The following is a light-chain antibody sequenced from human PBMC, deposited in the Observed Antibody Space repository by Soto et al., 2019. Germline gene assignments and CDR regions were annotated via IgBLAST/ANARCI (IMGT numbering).Light chain of an antibody. CDR3: QQYNNWPRT. CDR2: AAS. CDR1: QSVSSN. V-gene: IGKV3-15*01. J-gene: IGKJ2*01. Sequence: EIVMTQSPDTLSVSPGERATLSCRASQSVSSNLAWYQQKPGQAPRLLIFAASTRATGIPASFSGSGSGTEFTLTISSLQSEDFAVYYCQQYNNWPRTFGQGTKLEIK.